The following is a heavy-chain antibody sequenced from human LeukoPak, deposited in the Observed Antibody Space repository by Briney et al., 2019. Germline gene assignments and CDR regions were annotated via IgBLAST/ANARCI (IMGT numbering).Heavy chain of an antibody. D-gene: IGHD1-26*01. CDR3: ATGGVGATSPLFIDY. CDR1: GFTFSSYS. CDR2: ISSSSYI. V-gene: IGHV3-21*01. Sequence: GGSLRLSCAASGFTFSSYSMNWVRQAPGEGLEWVSFISSSSYIYYADSLKGRFTIPRDNAKNSLFLQMNSLRAEDTAVYYCATGGVGATSPLFIDYWGQGTLVTVSS. J-gene: IGHJ4*02.